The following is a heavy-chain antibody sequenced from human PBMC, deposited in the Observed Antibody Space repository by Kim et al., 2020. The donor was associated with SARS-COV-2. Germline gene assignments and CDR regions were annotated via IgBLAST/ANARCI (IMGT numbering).Heavy chain of an antibody. CDR3: ARAHIAAVGWFDP. D-gene: IGHD6-13*01. CDR2: MNPNSGNT. Sequence: ASVKVSCKASGYTFTSYDINWVRQATGQGLEWMGWMNPNSGNTGYAQKFQGRVTMTRNTSISTAYMELSSLRSEDTAVYYCARAHIAAVGWFDPWGQGTLVTVSS. CDR1: GYTFTSYD. J-gene: IGHJ5*02. V-gene: IGHV1-8*01.